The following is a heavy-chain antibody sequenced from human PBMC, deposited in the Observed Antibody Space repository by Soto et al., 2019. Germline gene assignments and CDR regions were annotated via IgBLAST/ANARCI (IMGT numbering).Heavy chain of an antibody. V-gene: IGHV3-48*02. CDR1: GFTFSSYS. D-gene: IGHD1-26*01. CDR2: ISISSSTI. CDR3: ARDREGSGSYSGGWFVP. J-gene: IGHJ5*02. Sequence: EVQLVESGGGLVQPGGSLRLSCAASGFTFSSYSMNWVRQAPVKGLEWVSYISISSSTIYYADSVKGRFTISRDNAKNSLYLQRISLRDEDTAVYYCARDREGSGSYSGGWFVPWGQGTLVTVSS.